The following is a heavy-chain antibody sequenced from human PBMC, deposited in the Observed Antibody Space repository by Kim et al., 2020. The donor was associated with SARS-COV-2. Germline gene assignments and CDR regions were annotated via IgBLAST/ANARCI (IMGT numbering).Heavy chain of an antibody. CDR3: AKSLDGYGDVFDY. D-gene: IGHD4-17*01. V-gene: IGHV3-23*01. CDR1: GFTFSAYA. J-gene: IGHJ4*02. CDR2: IVFSDNSA. Sequence: GGSLRLSRAASGFTFSAYAMCWVRQAPGKGLEWVSYIVFSDNSAYYADSVRGRFTISRDNSKNTLHLQMDSLRAEDTAVYYCAKSLDGYGDVFDYWGQGILVTVSS.